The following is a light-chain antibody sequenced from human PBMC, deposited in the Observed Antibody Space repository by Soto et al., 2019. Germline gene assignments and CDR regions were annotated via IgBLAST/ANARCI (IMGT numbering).Light chain of an antibody. CDR2: GAS. J-gene: IGKJ2*01. V-gene: IGKV1-39*01. Sequence: DIQMTQSPSSLSASVGDRVTITCQASQDISNYLNWYQQKPGKAPKLLIYGASSLQSGVPSRFSGSGAGTDFTLTISSLQPEDFATYYCQQSYGTPSTFGQGTKLEIK. CDR1: QDISNY. CDR3: QQSYGTPST.